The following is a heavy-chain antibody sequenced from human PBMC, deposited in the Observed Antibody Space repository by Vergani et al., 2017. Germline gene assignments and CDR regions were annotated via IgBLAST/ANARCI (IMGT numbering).Heavy chain of an antibody. D-gene: IGHD3-10*01. CDR2: ISSSSNCI. CDR1: GFTFSSYS. Sequence: EVQLVESGGGLVKPGGSLRLSCSASGFTFSSYSMNWVRQAPGKGLEWVSSISSSSNCIYYADSVKGRFTISRDNAKNSLYLQMNSLRAEDTAMYYCARDWDTMVRAIDYWGQGTLVTVSS. J-gene: IGHJ4*02. CDR3: ARDWDTMVRAIDY. V-gene: IGHV3-21*01.